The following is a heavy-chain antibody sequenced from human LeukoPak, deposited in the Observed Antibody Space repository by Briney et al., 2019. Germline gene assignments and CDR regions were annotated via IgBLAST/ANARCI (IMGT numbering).Heavy chain of an antibody. CDR3: ARLGFWSGYSDMDV. CDR2: IKQDGSEK. D-gene: IGHD3-3*01. CDR1: GFTFSSYW. J-gene: IGHJ6*03. V-gene: IGHV3-7*01. Sequence: GGSLRLSCAASGFTFSSYWMSWVRQAPGKGLEWVANIKQDGSEKYYVDSVKGRFTISRDNAKNSLYLQMNSLRAEDTAVYYCARLGFWSGYSDMDVWGKGTTVTVSS.